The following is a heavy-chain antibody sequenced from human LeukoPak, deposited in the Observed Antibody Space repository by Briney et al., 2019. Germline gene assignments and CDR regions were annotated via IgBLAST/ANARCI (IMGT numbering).Heavy chain of an antibody. D-gene: IGHD1-1*01. V-gene: IGHV3-53*04. J-gene: IGHJ6*02. CDR2: IYSGGST. CDR1: GFTVSSNY. CDR3: ARDRVQLERNYYYYYYGMGV. Sequence: GGSLRLSCAASGFTVSSNYMSWVRQAPGKGLEWVSVIYSGGSTYYADSVKGRFTISRHNSKNTLYLQMNSLRAEDTAVYYCARDRVQLERNYYYYYYGMGVWGQGTTVTVSS.